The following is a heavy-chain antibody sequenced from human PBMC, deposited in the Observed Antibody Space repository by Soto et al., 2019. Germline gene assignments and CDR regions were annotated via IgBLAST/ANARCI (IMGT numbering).Heavy chain of an antibody. D-gene: IGHD1-1*01. V-gene: IGHV4-39*01. CDR3: ARLQFTDWFDP. CDR2: IYYSGRT. J-gene: IGHJ5*02. CDR1: GGSISSSSYY. Sequence: ASETLSLTCTVSGGSISSSSYYWGWIRQPPGRGLEWIGSIYYSGRTYDNPSLKSRVTISVDTSKNQFSLKLSSVTAADTAVYYCARLQFTDWFDPWGQGTLVTVSS.